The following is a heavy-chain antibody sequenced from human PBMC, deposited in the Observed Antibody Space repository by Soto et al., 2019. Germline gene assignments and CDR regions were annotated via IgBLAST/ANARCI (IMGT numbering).Heavy chain of an antibody. D-gene: IGHD3-10*01. J-gene: IGHJ6*02. CDR1: GYTFTSYA. CDR2: INADNGNT. Sequence: ASVKVSCKASGYTFTSYAMHWVRQAPGQRLEWMGWINADNGNTKYSQKFQTRVTMTRDKSTNTAYMDLRSLTSDDTAIYYCARAGAAPYYYYGLDVWGQGTTVTVSS. V-gene: IGHV1-3*01. CDR3: ARAGAAPYYYYGLDV.